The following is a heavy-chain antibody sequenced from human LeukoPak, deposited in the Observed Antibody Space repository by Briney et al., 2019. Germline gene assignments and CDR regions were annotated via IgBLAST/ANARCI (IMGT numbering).Heavy chain of an antibody. J-gene: IGHJ6*03. CDR3: ARDLWGSGSYQPYYYYMDV. D-gene: IGHD1-26*01. V-gene: IGHV1-46*01. CDR1: GYTFTSYY. Sequence: GASVKASCKASGYTFTSYYMHWVRQAPGQGLEWMGIINPSGGSTSYAQKFQGRVTMTRDMSTSTVYMELSSLRSEDTAVYYCARDLWGSGSYQPYYYYMDVWGKGTTVTVS. CDR2: INPSGGST.